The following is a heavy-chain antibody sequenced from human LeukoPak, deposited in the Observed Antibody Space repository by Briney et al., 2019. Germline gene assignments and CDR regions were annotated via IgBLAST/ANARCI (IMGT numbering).Heavy chain of an antibody. CDR3: ARALRLGEFPPDYYYGMDV. J-gene: IGHJ6*04. CDR1: GESFSGYY. CDR2: INHSGST. V-gene: IGHV4-34*01. Sequence: SETLSLTCAVYGESFSGYYWSWLRQPPGKGLEWLGEINHSGSTNYNPSLKSRVTISVDKSKNQFSLKLSSVTAADTAVYYCARALRLGEFPPDYYYGMDVWGKGTTVTVSS. D-gene: IGHD3-16*01.